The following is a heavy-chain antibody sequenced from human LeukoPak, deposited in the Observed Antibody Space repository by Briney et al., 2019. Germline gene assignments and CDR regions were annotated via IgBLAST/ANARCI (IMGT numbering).Heavy chain of an antibody. J-gene: IGHJ4*02. V-gene: IGHV3-7*01. D-gene: IGHD4-11*01. CDR1: GFTFSDHW. CDR2: IKQDGSEK. Sequence: GGSLRLSCAASGFTFSDHWMSWVRQAPGKGLEWVANIKQDGSEKSYVDSVKGRFTISRDNAKNSLYLQMNSLRAEDTAVYYCAKVGDYSNSCFDYWGQGTLVTVSS. CDR3: AKVGDYSNSCFDY.